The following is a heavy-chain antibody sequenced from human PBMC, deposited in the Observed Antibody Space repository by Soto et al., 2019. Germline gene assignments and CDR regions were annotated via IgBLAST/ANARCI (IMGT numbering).Heavy chain of an antibody. CDR1: GFTFSGSA. D-gene: IGHD1-20*01. V-gene: IGHV3-73*01. J-gene: IGHJ6*02. CDR2: IRSKANSYAT. CDR3: FRITGTADHYYGMDV. Sequence: HPGGSLRLSCAASGFTFSGSAMHWVRQASGKGLEWVGRIRSKANSYATAYAASVKGRFTISRDDSKNTAYLQMNSLKTEDTAVYYCFRITGTADHYYGMDVWGQGTTVTVSS.